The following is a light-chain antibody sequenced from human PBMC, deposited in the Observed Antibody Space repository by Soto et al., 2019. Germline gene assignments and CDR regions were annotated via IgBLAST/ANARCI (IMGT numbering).Light chain of an antibody. J-gene: IGKJ2*01. CDR2: GAS. V-gene: IGKV3-20*01. CDR1: QSVSSSY. CDR3: QQYGSSSYT. Sequence: EIVLTQSPGTLSLSPGERATLSCRASQSVSSSYLAWYQQKPGQAPRLLIYGASSRATGIPDRFSGSESGTDFTLTISRLEPEDFEVYYCQQYGSSSYTFGQGTKLEIK.